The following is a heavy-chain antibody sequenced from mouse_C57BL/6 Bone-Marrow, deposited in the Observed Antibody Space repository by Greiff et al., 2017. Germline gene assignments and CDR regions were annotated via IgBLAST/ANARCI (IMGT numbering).Heavy chain of an antibody. CDR2: IYPRSGNT. D-gene: IGHD1-1*01. J-gene: IGHJ3*01. V-gene: IGHV1-81*01. CDR3: ALLLFAY. CDR1: GYTFTSYG. Sequence: QVQLQQSGAELARPGASVKLSCKASGYTFTSYGISWVKQRTGQGLEWIGEIYPRSGNTYYNEKFKGKATLTADKSSSTAYMELRSLTSEDSAVYFCALLLFAYGGQGTLVTVSA.